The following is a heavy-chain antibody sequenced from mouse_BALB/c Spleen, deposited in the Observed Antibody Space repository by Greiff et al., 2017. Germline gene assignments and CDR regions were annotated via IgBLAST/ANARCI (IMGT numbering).Heavy chain of an antibody. Sequence: DVKLVESGGGLVQPGGSLKLSCAASGFTFSSYTMSWVRQTPEKRLEWVAYISNGGGSTYYPDTVKGRFTISRDNAKNTLYLQMSSLKSEDTAMYYCARPGTTGAMDYWGQGTSVTVSS. V-gene: IGHV5-12-2*01. CDR3: ARPGTTGAMDY. J-gene: IGHJ4*01. CDR1: GFTFSSYT. CDR2: ISNGGGST. D-gene: IGHD1-1*01.